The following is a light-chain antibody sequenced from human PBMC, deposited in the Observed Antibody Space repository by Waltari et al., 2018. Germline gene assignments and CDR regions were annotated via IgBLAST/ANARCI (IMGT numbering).Light chain of an antibody. CDR1: SGYSTYT. CDR3: GADHGSGSNFGYV. V-gene: IGLV9-49*01. J-gene: IGLJ1*01. Sequence: QPVLTQPSSASPSLRASVTLTWPLSSGYSTYTVAWYQQTPGKGPRFVLRVGTGGIVGSKGDGIAVRFSVSGSGLNRYLTIKNSQEEDESDYDCGADHGSGSNFGYVFGTGTKVTVL. CDR2: VGTGGIVG.